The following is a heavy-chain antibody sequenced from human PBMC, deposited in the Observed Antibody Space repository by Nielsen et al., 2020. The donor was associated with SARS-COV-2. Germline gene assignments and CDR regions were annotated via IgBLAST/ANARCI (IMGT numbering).Heavy chain of an antibody. CDR2: IYSGGSST. CDR1: GFTFSSYA. V-gene: IGHV3-23*03. J-gene: IGHJ4*02. Sequence: GGSLRLSCAASGFTFSSYAMSWVRQAPGKGLEWVSVIYSGGSSTYYADSVKGRFTISRDNSKNTLYLHMNSLRAEDTAVYYCAKGEEDSSGWYSGWLGYNRAVLFDYWGQGTLVTVSS. CDR3: AKGEEDSSGWYSGWLGYNRAVLFDY. D-gene: IGHD6-19*01.